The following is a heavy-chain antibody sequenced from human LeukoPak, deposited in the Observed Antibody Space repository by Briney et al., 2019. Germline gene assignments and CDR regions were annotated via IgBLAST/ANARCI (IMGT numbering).Heavy chain of an antibody. CDR2: INPNSGGT. J-gene: IGHJ4*02. V-gene: IGHV1-2*02. CDR1: GYTLTGYY. CDR3: ARGRIAAAGYFDY. D-gene: IGHD6-13*01. Sequence: ASVKVSCKSSGYTLTGYYMHWVRQAPGQGLEWMGWINPNSGGTNYAQKFQGRVTMTRDTSISTAYMELSRLRSDDTAVYYCARGRIAAAGYFDYWGQGTLVTVSS.